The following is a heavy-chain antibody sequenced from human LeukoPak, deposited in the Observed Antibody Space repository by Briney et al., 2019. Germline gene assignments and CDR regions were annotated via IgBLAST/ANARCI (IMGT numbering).Heavy chain of an antibody. CDR3: AKRSLEGF. CDR2: IYSGGST. V-gene: IGHV3-53*01. D-gene: IGHD3-3*01. J-gene: IGHJ4*02. Sequence: GGSLRLSCAASGFTVSSNYMSWVRQAPGKGLEWVSVIYSGGSTYHAASVKGRFAISRDNSKNTLYLQMTSLRAEDTAVYYCAKRSLEGFWGQGTLVTVSS. CDR1: GFTVSSNY.